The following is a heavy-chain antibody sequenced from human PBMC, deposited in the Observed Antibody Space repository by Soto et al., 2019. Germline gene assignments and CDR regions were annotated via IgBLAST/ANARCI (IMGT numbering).Heavy chain of an antibody. V-gene: IGHV2-5*02. D-gene: IGHD4-17*01. J-gene: IGHJ4*02. CDR3: AKKGGGDYVLGY. Sequence: QITLKESGPTLVKPTQTLTLTCTFSGFSLSANGVGVAWIRQPPGKALEWLALIYWDDSKEYSPSLKSRLTSTKDTSRNAVVLTMTHMDPVDTATYYCAKKGGGDYVLGYWGQGTLVTVSS. CDR1: GFSLSANGVG. CDR2: IYWDDSK.